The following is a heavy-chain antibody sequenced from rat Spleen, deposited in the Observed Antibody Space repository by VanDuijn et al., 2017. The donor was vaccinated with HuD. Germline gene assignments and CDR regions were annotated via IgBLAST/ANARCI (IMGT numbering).Heavy chain of an antibody. V-gene: IGHV5-20*01. CDR3: TRAGLDCYGGSGEEDI. J-gene: IGHJ2*01. CDR1: GFTFDDYH. D-gene: IGHD1-11*01. CDR2: INYDGSST. Sequence: EVQLVESGGGLIQPGRSLKLSCAASGFTFDDYHMAWVRQAPTKGLEWVASINYDGSSTYYRDSVKGRFTPSSDNAQSSLYLQMESLRSEATATYYCTRAGLDCYGGSGEEDIWGQEVMVTVSA.